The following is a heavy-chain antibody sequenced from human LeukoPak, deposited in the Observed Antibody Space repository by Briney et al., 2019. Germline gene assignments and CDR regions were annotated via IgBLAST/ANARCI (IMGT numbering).Heavy chain of an antibody. Sequence: SETLSLTCTVSGDSISSYYWSWIRQPPGKGLEWIGCIYYSGNTNYNPSLRSRVTISIDTSKNQFSLKLSSVTAADTAVYYCARDYAFDIWGQGTMVTVSS. CDR2: IYYSGNT. CDR3: ARDYAFDI. CDR1: GDSISSYY. V-gene: IGHV4-59*01. J-gene: IGHJ3*02.